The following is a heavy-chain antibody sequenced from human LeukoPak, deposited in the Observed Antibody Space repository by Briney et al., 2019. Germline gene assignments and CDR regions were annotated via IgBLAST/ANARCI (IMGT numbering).Heavy chain of an antibody. CDR1: GDSISSGEFY. V-gene: IGHV4-61*02. J-gene: IGHJ4*02. D-gene: IGHD5-12*01. Sequence: SETLSLTCTVSGDSISSGEFYWTWIRQPAGKGLEWIGRIFTSGSTNHNPSLKSRVTISVDTSKNQFSLKLSSVTAADTAVYYCARAGYSGYDWGQGTLVTVSS. CDR3: ARAGYSGYD. CDR2: IFTSGST.